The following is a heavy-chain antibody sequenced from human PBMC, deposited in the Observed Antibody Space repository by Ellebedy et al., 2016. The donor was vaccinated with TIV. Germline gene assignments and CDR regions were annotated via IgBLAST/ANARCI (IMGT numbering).Heavy chain of an antibody. V-gene: IGHV3-30-3*01. CDR3: ASPGGHYYDSSGSNDY. CDR1: GFTFSSYA. J-gene: IGHJ4*02. Sequence: PGGSLRLSCAASGFTFSSYAMHWVRQAPGKGLEWVAVISYDGSNKYYADSVKGRFTISRDNSKNTLYLQMNSLRAEDTAVYYCASPGGHYYDSSGSNDYWGQGTLVTVSS. D-gene: IGHD3-22*01. CDR2: ISYDGSNK.